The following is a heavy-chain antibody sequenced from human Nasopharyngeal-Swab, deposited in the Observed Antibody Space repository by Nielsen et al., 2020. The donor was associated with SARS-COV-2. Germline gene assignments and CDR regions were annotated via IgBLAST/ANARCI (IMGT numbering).Heavy chain of an antibody. CDR1: GFTFNNYG. D-gene: IGHD3-9*01. CDR2: ISYEGTKI. J-gene: IGHJ1*01. CDR3: AREDYDTHFVYFHH. V-gene: IGHV3-30*03. Sequence: GGSLRLSCSASGFTFNNYGMHWVRQAPGKGLEWVAVISYEGTKIFYADFAKGRFTISRDSSENTLYLQMDSLRPEDTAVYFCAREDYDTHFVYFHHWGQCTLVTVSS.